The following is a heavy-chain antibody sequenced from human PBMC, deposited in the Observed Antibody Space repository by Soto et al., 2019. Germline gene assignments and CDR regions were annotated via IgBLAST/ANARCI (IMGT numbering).Heavy chain of an antibody. CDR2: IIPIFGTA. J-gene: IGHJ4*02. Sequence: GASVKVSCKACGGTFSSYAISWVGQAPGQGREWMGGIIPIFGTANYAQKFQGRVTITADKSTSTAYMELSSLRSEDTAVYYCARGGEGPYYFDYWGQGTLVTVSS. V-gene: IGHV1-69*06. D-gene: IGHD7-27*01. CDR3: ARGGEGPYYFDY. CDR1: GGTFSSYA.